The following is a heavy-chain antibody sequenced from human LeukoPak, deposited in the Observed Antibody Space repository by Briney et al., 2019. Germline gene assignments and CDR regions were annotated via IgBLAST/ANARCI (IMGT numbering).Heavy chain of an antibody. V-gene: IGHV3-23*01. Sequence: PGGSLRLSCAASGFTFSSYGMSWGRQAPGKGLEWVSAITGSGGSTYYAGSVKGRFTISRDNSKNTLYLQMNSLRAEDTAGYYCAKSVHYGGSSGSLFDYWGQGTLVTVSS. CDR3: AKSVHYGGSSGSLFDY. J-gene: IGHJ4*02. D-gene: IGHD4-23*01. CDR1: GFTFSSYG. CDR2: ITGSGGST.